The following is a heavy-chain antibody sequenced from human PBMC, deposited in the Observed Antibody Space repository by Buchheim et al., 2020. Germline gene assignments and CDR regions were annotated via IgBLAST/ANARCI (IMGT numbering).Heavy chain of an antibody. CDR1: GFTFDDFG. V-gene: IGHV3-20*01. D-gene: IGHD3-10*01. J-gene: IGHJ4*02. Sequence: EVHLAESGGRVVRPGESLRLSCATSGFTFDDFGLNWVRQRPGKGLEWVSGINWDGDNRGYADSVKGRFPISRDNAKNFLYLQMNSLRVEDTAFYHCARVNTSGWFGVFDSWGQGTL. CDR2: INWDGDNR. CDR3: ARVNTSGWFGVFDS.